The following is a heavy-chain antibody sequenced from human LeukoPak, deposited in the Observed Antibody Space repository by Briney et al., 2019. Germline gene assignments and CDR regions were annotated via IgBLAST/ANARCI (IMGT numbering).Heavy chain of an antibody. CDR1: GYTFTSYA. V-gene: IGHV7-4-1*02. Sequence: ASVKVSCKASGYTFTSYAMNWVRQAPGQGLEWMGWINTNTGNPTYAQGFTGRFVFSLDTSVSTAYLQISSLKAEDTAVYYCARQRGTRIAVAGTGGWFDPWGQGTLVTVSS. D-gene: IGHD6-19*01. CDR3: ARQRGTRIAVAGTGGWFDP. CDR2: INTNTGNP. J-gene: IGHJ5*02.